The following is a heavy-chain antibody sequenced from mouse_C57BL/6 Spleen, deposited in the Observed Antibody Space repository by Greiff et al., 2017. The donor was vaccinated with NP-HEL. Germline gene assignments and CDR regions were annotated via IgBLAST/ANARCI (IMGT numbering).Heavy chain of an antibody. CDR3: ARRGDVVLDY. D-gene: IGHD1-1*02. J-gene: IGHJ2*01. CDR1: GYTFTSYW. Sequence: QVQLQQSGAELVKPGASVKLSCKASGYTFTSYWMQWVKQRPGQGLEWIGEIDPSDSYTNYNQKFKGKATLTVDTSSSTAYMQLSSLTSEDSAVYYCARRGDVVLDYWGQGTTLTVSS. V-gene: IGHV1-50*01. CDR2: IDPSDSYT.